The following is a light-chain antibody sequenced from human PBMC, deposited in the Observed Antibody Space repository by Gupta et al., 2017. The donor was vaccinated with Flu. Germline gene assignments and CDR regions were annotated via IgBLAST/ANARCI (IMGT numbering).Light chain of an antibody. J-gene: IGKJ2*01. CDR1: QSLLHSNGYNY. CDR2: LGS. CDR3: MQALQTPYT. Sequence: DIVMTQYPLSLPVTPGEPASISCRSSQSLLHSNGYNYLDWYLQKPGQSPQLLIYLGSNRASGVPDRFSGRGSGTDFTLKISRVEAEDVGVYYCMQALQTPYTFGQGTELEIK. V-gene: IGKV2-28*01.